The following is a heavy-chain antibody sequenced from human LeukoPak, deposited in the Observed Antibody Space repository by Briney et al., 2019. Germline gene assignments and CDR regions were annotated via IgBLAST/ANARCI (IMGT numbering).Heavy chain of an antibody. V-gene: IGHV4-59*01. J-gene: IGHJ5*02. CDR3: ARGFYDSSGYSNCFDP. CDR1: GDSISSSY. Sequence: SETLSLTCTVSGDSISSSYGSWIRQPPGKTLEWIGYIYYTGTTNYNPSLKSRVTMSIDTSKNQFSLNLNSVTAADTAVYYCARGFYDSSGYSNCFDPWGQGTLVTVSS. CDR2: IYYTGTT. D-gene: IGHD3-22*01.